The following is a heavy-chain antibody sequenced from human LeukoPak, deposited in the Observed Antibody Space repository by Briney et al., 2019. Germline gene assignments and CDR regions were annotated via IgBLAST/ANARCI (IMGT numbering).Heavy chain of an antibody. V-gene: IGHV3-30*18. CDR1: GFTFSSYG. Sequence: GGSLRLSCAASGFTFSSYGMHWVRQAPGKGLEWVAVISYDGSNKYYADSVKGRFTISRDNSKNTLYLQLNSLRAEDTAVYYCAKVGDSRGWYYFDYWGQGTLVTVSS. D-gene: IGHD6-19*01. J-gene: IGHJ4*02. CDR2: ISYDGSNK. CDR3: AKVGDSRGWYYFDY.